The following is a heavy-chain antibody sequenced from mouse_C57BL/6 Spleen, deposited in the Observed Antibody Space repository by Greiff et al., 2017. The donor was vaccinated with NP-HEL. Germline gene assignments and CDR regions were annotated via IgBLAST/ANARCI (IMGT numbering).Heavy chain of an antibody. V-gene: IGHV10-1*01. D-gene: IGHD2-4*01. CDR2: IRSKSNNYAT. J-gene: IGHJ2*01. Sequence: EVQLVESGGGLVQPKGSLKLSCAASGFSFNTYAMNWVRQAPGKGLEWVARIRSKSNNYATYYADSVKDRFTISRDDSESMLYLQMNNLKTEDTAMYYCVRHGMITNYFDYWGQGTTLTVSS. CDR1: GFSFNTYA. CDR3: VRHGMITNYFDY.